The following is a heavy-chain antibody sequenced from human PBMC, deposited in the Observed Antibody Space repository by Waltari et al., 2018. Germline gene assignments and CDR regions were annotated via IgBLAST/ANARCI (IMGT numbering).Heavy chain of an antibody. Sequence: QVQLQESGPGLVKPSETLSLTCAVSGYSISSGYYWGWIRQPPGKGLEWIGSIYHSGSTYYNPSLKSRVTISVDTSKNQFSLKLSSVTAADTAVYYCARKGVSYFDYWGQGTLVTVSS. CDR2: IYHSGST. J-gene: IGHJ4*02. CDR3: ARKGVSYFDY. CDR1: GYSISSGYY. D-gene: IGHD3-10*01. V-gene: IGHV4-38-2*01.